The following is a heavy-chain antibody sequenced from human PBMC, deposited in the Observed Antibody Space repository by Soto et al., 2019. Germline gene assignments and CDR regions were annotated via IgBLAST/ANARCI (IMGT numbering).Heavy chain of an antibody. Sequence: QVQLVQSGADVKKPGASVKVSCKVSGFTLTTSYIHWVRQAPGQGLEWLGMINPGGGRTTYAQDFQGRLTMTADTPTRTVYMDLSGLTSDDTAVYYCARDRDYYNLGAPYFDSWGQGTLVTVSS. V-gene: IGHV1-46*01. J-gene: IGHJ4*02. D-gene: IGHD3-10*01. CDR1: GFTLTTSY. CDR2: INPGGGRT. CDR3: ARDRDYYNLGAPYFDS.